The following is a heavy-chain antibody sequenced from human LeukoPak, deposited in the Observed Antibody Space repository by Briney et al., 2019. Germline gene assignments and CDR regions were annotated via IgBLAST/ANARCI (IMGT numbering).Heavy chain of an antibody. D-gene: IGHD6-13*01. J-gene: IGHJ3*02. CDR3: ARRFVGDSSSWGASDI. CDR2: IFYSGST. V-gene: IGHV4-59*08. CDR1: GCTISPYY. Sequence: SETLSLTCTASGCTISPYYWSWIRQPPGKGLEWIGYIFYSGSTNYNSSLRSRVTISVDTSKNQFSLKLRSVTAADTAVYYCARRFVGDSSSWGASDIWGQGTMVTASS.